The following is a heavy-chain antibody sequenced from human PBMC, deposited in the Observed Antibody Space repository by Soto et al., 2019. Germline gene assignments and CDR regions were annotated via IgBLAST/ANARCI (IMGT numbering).Heavy chain of an antibody. J-gene: IGHJ6*04. V-gene: IGHV3-74*01. D-gene: IGHD3-10*01. Sequence: EVQLVESGGGLVQPGGSLRLSCAASGFTLSGRSMHWVRQAPGKGLVWVSGIDNAGTDSTYAYSLNGRFTSSRDNAKNMLYLQMNSLRVEDTAVYYCSRGWFGPDVWGKGTTVTVSS. CDR1: GFTLSGRS. CDR2: IDNAGTDS. CDR3: SRGWFGPDV.